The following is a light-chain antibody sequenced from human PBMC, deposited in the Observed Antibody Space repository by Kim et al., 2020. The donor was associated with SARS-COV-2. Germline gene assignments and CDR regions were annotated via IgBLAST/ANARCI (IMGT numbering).Light chain of an antibody. CDR2: DAS. Sequence: LSLTPGGSAPLSCRSSQTVSSYLAWYQQKPGQAPRLLIYDASVRATGIPARFSGSGSGTDFTLTISRLEPEDSAVYYCQHRTNWLFGQGTKLEI. J-gene: IGKJ2*01. V-gene: IGKV3-11*01. CDR1: QTVSSY. CDR3: QHRTNWL.